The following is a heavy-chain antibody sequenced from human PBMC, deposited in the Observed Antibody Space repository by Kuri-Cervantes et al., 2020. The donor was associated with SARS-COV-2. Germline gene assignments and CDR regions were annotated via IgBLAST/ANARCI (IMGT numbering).Heavy chain of an antibody. CDR1: GYTLTELS. D-gene: IGHD6-6*01. V-gene: IGHV1-24*01. J-gene: IGHJ4*02. CDR3: ATDFGYSSSSHADY. CDR2: FDPEDGET. Sequence: ASVKVSCKVSGYTLTELSMHWVRQAPGKGLEWMGGFDPEDGETIYAQKFQGRVTMTEDTSTDTAYMELSSLRSEDTAVYHCATDFGYSSSSHADYWGQGTLVTVSS.